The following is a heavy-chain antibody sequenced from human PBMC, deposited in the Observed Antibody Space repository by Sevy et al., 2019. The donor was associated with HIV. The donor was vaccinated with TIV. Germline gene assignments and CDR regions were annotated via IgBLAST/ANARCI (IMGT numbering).Heavy chain of an antibody. V-gene: IGHV3-30-3*01. CDR2: ISYDGSNK. CDR1: GFTFSSYA. CDR3: ARESDILTGYSLPYFDY. Sequence: GGSLRLSCAASGFTFSSYAMLWVRQAPGKGLEWVAVISYDGSNKYYADSVKGRFTISRDNSKNTLYLQMNSLRAEDTAVYYCARESDILTGYSLPYFDYWGQGTLVTVSS. D-gene: IGHD3-9*01. J-gene: IGHJ4*02.